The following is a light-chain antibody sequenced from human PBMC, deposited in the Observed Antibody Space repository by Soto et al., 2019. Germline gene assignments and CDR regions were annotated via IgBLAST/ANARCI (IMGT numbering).Light chain of an antibody. J-gene: IGKJ4*01. CDR1: QSVSSSY. V-gene: IGKV3-20*01. CDR2: GAS. CDR3: QQYGSPLT. Sequence: EIVLTQSPGTLSLSPGERATLSCRASQSVSSSYLAWYQQKPGQAPRLLIYGASSRATGIPDRFSGSGSGTNLTLTISTLKPEDFAVYYCQQYGSPLTFGGGTKVEIK.